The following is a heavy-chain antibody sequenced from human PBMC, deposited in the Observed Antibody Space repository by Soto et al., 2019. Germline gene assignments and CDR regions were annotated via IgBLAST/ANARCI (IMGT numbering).Heavy chain of an antibody. CDR1: GFTFDDYA. V-gene: IGHV3-9*01. D-gene: IGHD2-15*01. CDR3: AKDKGMVATYDAFES. J-gene: IGHJ3*02. CDR2: ISWNSGSI. Sequence: GGSLRLSCAASGFTFDDYAMHWVRQAPGKGLEWVSGISWNSGSIGYADSVKGRFTISRDNAKNSLYLQMNSLRAEDTALYYCAKDKGMVATYDAFESWGQGTMVTVAS.